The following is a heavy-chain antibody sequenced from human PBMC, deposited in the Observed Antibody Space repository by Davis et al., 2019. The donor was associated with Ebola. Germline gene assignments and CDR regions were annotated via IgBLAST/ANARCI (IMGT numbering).Heavy chain of an antibody. V-gene: IGHV1-18*04. J-gene: IGHJ4*02. Sequence: ASVKVSCKASGYTFTSYGITWVRQAPGQGLEWMGWINPHNGNTNYAQNVQGRVTMITDTSTSTAYMEVGSLRSDDTAVYYCARAQFPTTSDHWGQGTLVTVSS. CDR3: ARAQFPTTSDH. CDR1: GYTFTSYG. D-gene: IGHD1-1*01. CDR2: INPHNGNT.